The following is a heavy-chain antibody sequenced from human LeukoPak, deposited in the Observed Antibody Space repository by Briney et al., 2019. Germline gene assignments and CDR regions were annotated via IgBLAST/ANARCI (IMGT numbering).Heavy chain of an antibody. CDR3: ARDPWLQFHYFDY. D-gene: IGHD5-24*01. CDR1: GFTVSSNY. J-gene: IGHJ4*02. V-gene: IGHV3-48*04. CDR2: ISDSSSTI. Sequence: PGGSLRLSCAASGFTVSSNYMSWVRQAPGKGLEWVSYISDSSSTIYYADSVKGRFTISRDNAKNSLYLQMNSLRAEDTAVYYCARDPWLQFHYFDYWGQGTLVTVSS.